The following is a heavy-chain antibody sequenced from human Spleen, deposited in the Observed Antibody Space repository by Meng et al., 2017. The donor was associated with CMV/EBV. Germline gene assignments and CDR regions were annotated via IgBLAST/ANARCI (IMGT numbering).Heavy chain of an antibody. D-gene: IGHD2-21*02. CDR1: GYTFTGYY. J-gene: IGHJ4*02. V-gene: IGHV1-24*01. CDR3: VTDDLCSGGDCSVGY. Sequence: ASVKVSCKASGYTFTGYYMNWVRQAPGQGLEWMGGFDPEDGETIYAQKFRGRVTMTEDTSSNTAYMELSNLRSEDTAVYYYVTDDLCSGGDCSVGYWGQGTLVTVSS. CDR2: FDPEDGET.